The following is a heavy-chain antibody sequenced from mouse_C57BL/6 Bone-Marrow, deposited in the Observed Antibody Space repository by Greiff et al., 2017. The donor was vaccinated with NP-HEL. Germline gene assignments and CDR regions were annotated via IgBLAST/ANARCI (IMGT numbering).Heavy chain of an antibody. CDR2: IYIGNGYT. CDR1: GYTFTSYG. V-gene: IGHV1-58*01. CDR3: AVDLLWLRRWYFDV. Sequence: EVQLQQSGAELVRPGSSVKMSCKTSGYTFTSYGINWVKQRPGQGLEWIGYIYIGNGYTEYNEKFKGKATLTSDTSSSTAYMQLSSLTSEDSAIYVCAVDLLWLRRWYFDVWGTGTTVTVSS. D-gene: IGHD2-2*01. J-gene: IGHJ1*03.